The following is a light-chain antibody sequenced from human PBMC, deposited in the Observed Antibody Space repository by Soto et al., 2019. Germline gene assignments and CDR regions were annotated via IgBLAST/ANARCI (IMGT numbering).Light chain of an antibody. CDR1: QSVSSY. V-gene: IGKV3-11*01. J-gene: IGKJ3*01. Sequence: EIVLTQSPATLSLSPGERATLSCRASQSVSSYLAWYQQKPGQAPRLLIYDASNRATGIPARFSGSGSGTEFTLTISSIEPEDFAVYYCQQRSNWPPRLTFGPGTKVDIK. CDR2: DAS. CDR3: QQRSNWPPRLT.